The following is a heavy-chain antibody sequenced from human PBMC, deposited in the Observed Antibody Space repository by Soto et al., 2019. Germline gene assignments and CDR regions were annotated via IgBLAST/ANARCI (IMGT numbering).Heavy chain of an antibody. CDR3: ARPSKRGTVAVEFDY. CDR2: IDPSDSYT. Sequence: PGESLKISCKVSGYSFTSYWINWVRQMPGKGLEWMGRIDPSDSYTHYSPSFQGHVTISADKSISTAYLQWSSLKASDTAMYYCARPSKRGTVAVEFDYWGLGTLVTSPQ. J-gene: IGHJ4*02. V-gene: IGHV5-10-1*01. CDR1: GYSFTSYW. D-gene: IGHD6-19*01.